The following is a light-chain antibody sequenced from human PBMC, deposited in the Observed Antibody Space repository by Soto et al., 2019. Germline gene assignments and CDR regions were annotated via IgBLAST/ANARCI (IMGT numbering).Light chain of an antibody. V-gene: IGKV2-28*01. CDR1: HSLLHSNGYNY. CDR3: MQALQTPT. Sequence: DVVITHSPLSRPFTLVQPSSISCRSSHSLLHSNGYNYLDWYLQKPGQSPQLLIYLGSNRASGVPDRFSGSGSGTDFTLKISRVEAEDVGVYYCMQALQTPTFGQGTKVDIK. CDR2: LGS. J-gene: IGKJ1*01.